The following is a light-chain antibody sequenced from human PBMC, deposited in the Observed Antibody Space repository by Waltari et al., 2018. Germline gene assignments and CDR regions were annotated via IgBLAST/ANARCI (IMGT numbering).Light chain of an antibody. CDR3: QQFEKLPLT. Sequence: DIQMTQSPSSLSASVGDRVTITCHASEDIRNFLNWYQLRTGQAPKLLIYDASNLRGGVPSRFSASGSGTVFSFTITNLQPEDFATYYCQQFEKLPLTFGGGTKVENK. V-gene: IGKV1-33*01. CDR1: EDIRNF. CDR2: DAS. J-gene: IGKJ4*01.